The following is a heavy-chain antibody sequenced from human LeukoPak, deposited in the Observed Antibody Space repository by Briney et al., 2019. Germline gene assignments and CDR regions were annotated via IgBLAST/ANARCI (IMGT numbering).Heavy chain of an antibody. CDR1: GYTFTSYG. J-gene: IGHJ4*02. D-gene: IGHD2-15*01. CDR2: ISAYNGNT. CDR3: ARLFVVVVAATPPDY. V-gene: IGHV1-18*01. Sequence: ASVKVSCKASGYTFTSYGISWVRQAPGQRLEWMGWISAYNGNTNYAQKLQGRVTMTTDTSTSTAYMELSSLRSDDTAVYYCARLFVVVVAATPPDYWGQGTLVTVSS.